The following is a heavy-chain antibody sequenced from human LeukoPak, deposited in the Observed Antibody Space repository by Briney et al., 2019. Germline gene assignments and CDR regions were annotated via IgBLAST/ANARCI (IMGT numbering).Heavy chain of an antibody. J-gene: IGHJ6*02. CDR2: ISYDGSNK. V-gene: IGHV3-30-3*01. CDR1: GFTFSSYA. D-gene: IGHD4-17*01. CDR3: ARNYGVAPMGV. Sequence: GGSLRLSCAASGFTFSSYAMHWVRRAPGKGLEWVAVISYDGSNKYYADSVKGRFTISRDNSKNTLYLQMNSLRAEDTAVYYCARNYGVAPMGVWGQGTTVTVSS.